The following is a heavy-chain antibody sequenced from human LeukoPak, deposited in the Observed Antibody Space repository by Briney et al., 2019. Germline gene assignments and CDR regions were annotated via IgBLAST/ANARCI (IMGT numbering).Heavy chain of an antibody. CDR1: GFTFSSYS. V-gene: IGHV3-21*01. CDR2: ISSSSSYI. Sequence: SGGSLRLSCAASGFTFSSYSMNWVRQAPGKGLEWVSSISSSSSYIYYADSVKGRFTISRDNAKNSLYLQMNSLRAEDTAVYYWARGGSENWLFGYVAVAVFDYWGQGTLVTVSS. CDR3: ARGGSENWLFGYVAVAVFDY. J-gene: IGHJ4*02. D-gene: IGHD3-9*01.